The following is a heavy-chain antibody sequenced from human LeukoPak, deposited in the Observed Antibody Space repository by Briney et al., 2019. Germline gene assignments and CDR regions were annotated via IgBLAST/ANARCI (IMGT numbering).Heavy chain of an antibody. CDR2: IYYSRST. J-gene: IGHJ4*02. CDR1: GGSISSYY. Sequence: SETLSLTCTVSGGSISSYYWSWIRQPPGKGLEWIGYIYYSRSTNYNPSLKSRVTISVDTSKNQFSLKLSSVTAADTAVYYCARGSYGDYDCWGQGTLVTVSS. D-gene: IGHD4-17*01. V-gene: IGHV4-59*01. CDR3: ARGSYGDYDC.